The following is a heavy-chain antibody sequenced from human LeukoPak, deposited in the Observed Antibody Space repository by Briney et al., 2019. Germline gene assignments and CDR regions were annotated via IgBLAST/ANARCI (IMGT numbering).Heavy chain of an antibody. V-gene: IGHV3-74*01. Sequence: GGSLRLSCAASGFTFSSYWMHWVRQAPGKGLAWVSRINSDGSSTTYADSVKGRFTISRDNSKNSLYLQMNSLRTEDTALYYCAKDYYWGQGTLVTVSS. J-gene: IGHJ4*02. CDR3: AKDYY. CDR2: INSDGSST. CDR1: GFTFSSYW.